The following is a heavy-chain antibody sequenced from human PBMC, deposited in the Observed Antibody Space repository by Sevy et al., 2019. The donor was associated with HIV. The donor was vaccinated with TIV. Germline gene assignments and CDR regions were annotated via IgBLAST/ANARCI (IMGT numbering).Heavy chain of an antibody. V-gene: IGHV2-5*02. CDR3: AHQDIVAFPGVRAFDY. Sequence: SGPTLVKPTQTLTLTCTFSGFSLSTSGVGVGWIRQPPGKALEWLALIYWDDDKRYSPSLKSRLTITKDTSKNQVVLTMTNMEPVDTATYSCAHQDIVAFPGVRAFDYWGQGTLVTVSS. D-gene: IGHD5-12*01. J-gene: IGHJ4*02. CDR1: GFSLSTSGVG. CDR2: IYWDDDK.